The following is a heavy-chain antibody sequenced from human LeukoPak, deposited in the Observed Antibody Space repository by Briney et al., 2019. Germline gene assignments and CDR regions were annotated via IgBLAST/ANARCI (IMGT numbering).Heavy chain of an antibody. CDR3: ARDRIAVAGTPLY. D-gene: IGHD6-19*01. J-gene: IGHJ4*02. V-gene: IGHV3-21*01. CDR2: ISSSSSSYI. Sequence: PGGSLRLSCAASGFTFSSYSMNWVRQAPGKGLEWASSISSSSSSYIYYADSVKGRFTISRDNAKNSLYLQMNSLRAEDTAVYYCARDRIAVAGTPLYWGQGTLVTVSS. CDR1: GFTFSSYS.